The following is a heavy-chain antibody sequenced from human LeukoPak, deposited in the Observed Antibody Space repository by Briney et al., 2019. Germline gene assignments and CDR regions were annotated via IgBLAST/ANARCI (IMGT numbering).Heavy chain of an antibody. Sequence: GGSLRLSCTASGFTFGDYAMSWFRQAPGKGLEWVGFIRSKAYGGATEYAASVKGRFTISRDDSKSIAYLQMNSLKTEDTAVYYCTRGSSSWYPYFDYWGQGTLVTVSS. CDR1: GFTFGDYA. CDR2: IRSKAYGGAT. V-gene: IGHV3-49*03. J-gene: IGHJ4*02. D-gene: IGHD6-13*01. CDR3: TRGSSSWYPYFDY.